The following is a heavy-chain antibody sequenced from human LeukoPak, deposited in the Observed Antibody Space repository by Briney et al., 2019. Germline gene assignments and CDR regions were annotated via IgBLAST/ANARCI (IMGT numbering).Heavy chain of an antibody. V-gene: IGHV3-23*01. D-gene: IGHD3-16*01. J-gene: IGHJ6*02. CDR2: ISGSGAST. CDR1: GFTFSSYA. CDR3: AKDLLPWGDYSGMDV. Sequence: AGGSLRLSCAASGFTFSSYAMIWVRQAPGKGLEWVSSISGSGASTYYADSVKGRFTVSRDNSKDTLYLQMNSLRAEDTALYYCAKDLLPWGDYSGMDVWGQGTTVTVSS.